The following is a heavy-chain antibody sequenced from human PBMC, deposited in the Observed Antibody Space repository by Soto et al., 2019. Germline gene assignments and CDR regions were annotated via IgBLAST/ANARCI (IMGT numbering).Heavy chain of an antibody. CDR1: GESVSSNSAA. D-gene: IGHD3-10*01. V-gene: IGHV6-1*01. J-gene: IGHJ3*02. CDR3: ARDRGWADAFDI. CDR2: TYYRSKGYN. Sequence: SQTLSLTCAISGESVSSNSAAWNWIRQSPSRGLEWLGRTYYRSKGYNDYAVSVKSRITINPDTSKNQSSLQLNSVTPEDTAVYYCARDRGWADAFDIWGQGTMVTVSS.